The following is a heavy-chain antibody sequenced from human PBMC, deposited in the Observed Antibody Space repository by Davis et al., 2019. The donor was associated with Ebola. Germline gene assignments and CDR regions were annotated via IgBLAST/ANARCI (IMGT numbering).Heavy chain of an antibody. CDR1: GFTFNYYG. CDR3: ARGAYYDFWSGLGY. J-gene: IGHJ4*02. Sequence: GESLKISCAASGFTFNYYGMHWVRQAPGKGLEWVAVISYDGRNKYDADSVKGRFTISRDNPKNTLNLQMNSLRAEDTAVYYCARGAYYDFWSGLGYWGQGTLVTVSS. D-gene: IGHD3-3*01. CDR2: ISYDGRNK. V-gene: IGHV3-30*03.